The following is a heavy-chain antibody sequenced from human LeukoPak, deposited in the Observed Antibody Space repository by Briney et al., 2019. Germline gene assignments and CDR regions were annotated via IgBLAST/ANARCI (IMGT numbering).Heavy chain of an antibody. Sequence: GGSLNLSCAPSGFTLINFLLSGFGRAPGRGLEGWQVFYYIGSSKNFADSVKGRFTISRDNSKNTLYLQMNSLRVEDTAVYYCARPSHPKTNGWYYFFGMDVWGQGTTVTVSS. CDR3: ARPSHPKTNGWYYFFGMDV. J-gene: IGHJ6*02. CDR2: FYYIGSSK. V-gene: IGHV3-30-3*01. D-gene: IGHD6-19*01. CDR1: GFTLINFL.